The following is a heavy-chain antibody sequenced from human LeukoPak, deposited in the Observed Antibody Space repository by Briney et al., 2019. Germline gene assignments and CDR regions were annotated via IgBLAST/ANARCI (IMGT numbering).Heavy chain of an antibody. CDR3: AKHKTPYCSSTSCPLGDAFDI. Sequence: GGSLRLSCAASGFTFSSYGMHWVRQAPGKGLEWVAFIRYDGSNKYYADSVKGRFTISRDNSKNTLYLQMNSLRAEDTAVYYCAKHKTPYCSSTSCPLGDAFDIWGQGTMVTVSS. CDR1: GFTFSSYG. D-gene: IGHD2-2*01. V-gene: IGHV3-30*02. J-gene: IGHJ3*02. CDR2: IRYDGSNK.